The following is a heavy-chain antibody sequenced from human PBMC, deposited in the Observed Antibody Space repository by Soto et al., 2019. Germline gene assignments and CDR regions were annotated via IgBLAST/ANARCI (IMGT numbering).Heavy chain of an antibody. CDR2: IYHSGST. Sequence: PSETLSLTCAVSGYSISSGYYWGWIRQPPGKGLEWIGSIYHSGSTYYNPSLKSRVTISVDTSKNQFSLKLSSVTAADTAVYYCARAMIHLDGTGPYYFDYWGQGALVTVSS. D-gene: IGHD2-8*02. CDR1: GYSISSGYY. V-gene: IGHV4-38-2*01. J-gene: IGHJ4*02. CDR3: ARAMIHLDGTGPYYFDY.